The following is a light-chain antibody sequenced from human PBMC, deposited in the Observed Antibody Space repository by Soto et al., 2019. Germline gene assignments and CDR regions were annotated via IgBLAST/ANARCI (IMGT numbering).Light chain of an antibody. Sequence: QSALTQPASVSGSPGQSITISCTGTSSDVGGYNYVSWYQLHPGKAPKLMVYEVSNRPSGVSNRFSGSKSGNTASLTISGLQDEDEADYYCSSYTSSTAYVFGTGTKVTVL. J-gene: IGLJ1*01. CDR2: EVS. CDR3: SSYTSSTAYV. CDR1: SSDVGGYNY. V-gene: IGLV2-14*01.